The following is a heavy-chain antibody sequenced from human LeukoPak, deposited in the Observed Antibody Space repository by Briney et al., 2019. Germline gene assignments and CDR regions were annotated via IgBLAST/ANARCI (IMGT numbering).Heavy chain of an antibody. CDR2: IYPGDSDT. Sequence: GESLKISCKGSGYSFTNYWIGWVRQMPGKGLEWMGVIYPGDSDTRYSPSFQGQATISADKSISTAYLQWSSLKASDTAMYYCATSYSSNWYYYFDYWGQGTLVTVSS. D-gene: IGHD6-13*01. V-gene: IGHV5-51*01. CDR3: ATSYSSNWYYYFDY. CDR1: GYSFTNYW. J-gene: IGHJ4*02.